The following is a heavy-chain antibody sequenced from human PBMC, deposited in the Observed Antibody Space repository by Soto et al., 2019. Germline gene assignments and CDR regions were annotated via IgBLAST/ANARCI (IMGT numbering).Heavy chain of an antibody. Sequence: QVQLVQSGAEVKKPGSSVKVSCKASGGTFSTYTIIWVRQAPGQGLEWMGRILPMLDITNSAQRFQGRVTITADKPTNTAYLELSSLRSEDTAVYYCTLGSWSAETFDIGGRGTMVTVTS. CDR3: TLGSWSAETFDI. CDR2: ILPMLDIT. CDR1: GGTFSTYT. J-gene: IGHJ3*02. V-gene: IGHV1-69*02. D-gene: IGHD6-13*01.